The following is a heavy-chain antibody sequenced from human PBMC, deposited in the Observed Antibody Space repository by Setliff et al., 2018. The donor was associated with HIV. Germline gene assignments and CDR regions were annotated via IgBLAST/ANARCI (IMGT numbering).Heavy chain of an antibody. D-gene: IGHD2-2*01. CDR1: GGSISSDNW. V-gene: IGHV4-4*02. Sequence: SETLSLTCAVSGGSISSDNWWTWVRQPPGKGLEWIGEIYHSEYTNYNASLKSRVSMSVDKSKNHFSLKLTSVTAADTAVYYCARGHCSGTNCYGVDYYGMDVWGQGTTVTVAS. CDR2: IYHSEYT. J-gene: IGHJ6*02. CDR3: ARGHCSGTNCYGVDYYGMDV.